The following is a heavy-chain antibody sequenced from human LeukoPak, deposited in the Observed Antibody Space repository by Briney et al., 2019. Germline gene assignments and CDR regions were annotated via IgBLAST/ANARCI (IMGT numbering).Heavy chain of an antibody. V-gene: IGHV4-59*08. CDR1: GGSIRSYY. Sequence: SETLSLTCTVSGGSIRSYYWSWIRQPPGKGLEWIGYIHYTGSTNYNPSLKSRVTISVDTSKNQFSLQLSSVTATDTAVYFCTCHSSSWYPDYWGQGTLVTVSS. CDR2: IHYTGST. CDR3: TCHSSSWYPDY. D-gene: IGHD6-13*01. J-gene: IGHJ4*02.